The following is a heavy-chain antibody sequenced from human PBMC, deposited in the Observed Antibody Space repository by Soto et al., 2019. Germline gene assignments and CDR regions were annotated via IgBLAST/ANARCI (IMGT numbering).Heavy chain of an antibody. CDR2: IIPILGVV. V-gene: IGHV1-69*02. Sequence: QVQLVQSGAEVKKPGSSVKVSCKASGGTFGSHTISWVRQAPGQGLEWMGRIIPILGVVKSAQKFQGRVTITADKSTRTACMELTRLRSDDTAVYYCARVTTNYYYYYMDVWGKGTPVTVSS. J-gene: IGHJ6*03. CDR3: ARVTTNYYYYYMDV. CDR1: GGTFGSHT. D-gene: IGHD1-1*01.